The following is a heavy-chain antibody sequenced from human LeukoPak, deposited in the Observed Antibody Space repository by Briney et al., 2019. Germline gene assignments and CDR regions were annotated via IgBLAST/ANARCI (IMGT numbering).Heavy chain of an antibody. Sequence: SETLSLTCTVSGGSISSGSYYWSWIRQSAGKGLEWIGRIYISGTTNYNPSLKSRVTISVGTSKNQFSLQLNSVTPEDTAVYYCVRGSTSGTYGGDFDYWGQGTLVTVSS. CDR2: IYISGTT. V-gene: IGHV4-61*02. D-gene: IGHD1-26*01. CDR3: VRGSTSGTYGGDFDY. CDR1: GGSISSGSYY. J-gene: IGHJ4*02.